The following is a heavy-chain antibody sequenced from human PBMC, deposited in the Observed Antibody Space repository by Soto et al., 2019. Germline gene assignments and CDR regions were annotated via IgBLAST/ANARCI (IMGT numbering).Heavy chain of an antibody. CDR2: VSHIGST. CDR1: GYSISSRFY. CDR3: AGDNNNWYWLYC. Sequence: SETLSLTCAVSGYSISSRFYWGWIRQPPGKGLEWIGSVSHIGSTYYNASLKSRVTISLDTSRNQFSLKLNSVTAADTAVYYCAGDNNNWYWLYCWGQGTLVTVSS. D-gene: IGHD6-13*01. V-gene: IGHV4-38-2*01. J-gene: IGHJ4*02.